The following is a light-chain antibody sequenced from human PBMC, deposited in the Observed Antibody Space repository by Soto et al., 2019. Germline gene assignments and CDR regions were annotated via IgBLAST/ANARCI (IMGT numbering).Light chain of an antibody. CDR2: DAS. CDR1: QSVSSY. Sequence: EIVLTQSPATLSLSPGETATLSCRASQSVSSYLVWYQQKPGQAPRLLIYDASSRATGIPDRFNGSGSGTDFTFTISRLEPEDFAVYYCQQYSSSPRTFGQGTKVDI. V-gene: IGKV3-20*01. CDR3: QQYSSSPRT. J-gene: IGKJ1*01.